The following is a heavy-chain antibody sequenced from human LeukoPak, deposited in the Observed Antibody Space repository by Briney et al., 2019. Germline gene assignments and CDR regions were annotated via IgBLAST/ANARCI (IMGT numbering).Heavy chain of an antibody. CDR3: ARARHHYYYDSSGYD. V-gene: IGHV1-24*01. CDR2: FDPEDGET. Sequence: GASVKVSCKVSGYTLTELSMHWVRQAPGKGLEWMGGFDPEDGETIYAQKFQGRVTITADKSTSTAYMELSSLRSEDTAVYYCARARHHYYYDSSGYDWGQGTLVTVSS. J-gene: IGHJ4*02. D-gene: IGHD3-22*01. CDR1: GYTLTELS.